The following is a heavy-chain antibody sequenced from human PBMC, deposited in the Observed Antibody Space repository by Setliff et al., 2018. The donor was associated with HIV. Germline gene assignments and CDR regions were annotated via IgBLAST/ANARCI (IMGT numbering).Heavy chain of an antibody. D-gene: IGHD3-3*01. CDR3: ARDATRSGDMDV. CDR1: GFTFSTYW. V-gene: IGHV3-7*03. CDR2: IKENGDEK. Sequence: PGGSLRLSCAASGFTFSTYWMSWFRQAPGKGLEWVANIKENGDEKYYVDSVKGRFTISRDNAKNSLYLQMSSLRVEDTAVYYCARDATRSGDMDVWAKGTTVTVSS. J-gene: IGHJ6*03.